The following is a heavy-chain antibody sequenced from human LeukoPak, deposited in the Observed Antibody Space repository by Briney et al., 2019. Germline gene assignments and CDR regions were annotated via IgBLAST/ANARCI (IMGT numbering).Heavy chain of an antibody. Sequence: PSETLSLTCTVSGGSISSFHWSWIRQPPGKGLEWIGYIYYSGSTNYNSSLKSRVTISVDTSKNQFSLKLSSVTAADTAVYYCARHSFGIGLDYWGRGTLVTVSS. D-gene: IGHD1-14*01. CDR2: IYYSGST. V-gene: IGHV4-59*08. J-gene: IGHJ4*02. CDR3: ARHSFGIGLDY. CDR1: GGSISSFH.